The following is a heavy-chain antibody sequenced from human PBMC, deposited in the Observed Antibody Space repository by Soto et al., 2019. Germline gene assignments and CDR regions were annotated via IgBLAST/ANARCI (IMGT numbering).Heavy chain of an antibody. Sequence: EVQLVESGGGLVQPGGSLRLSCAASGFTFSSYWMSWVRQAPGKGLEWVANIKQDGSEKYYVDSVKGRFTISRDNAKNSLYLQMNSLRAEDTAVYYCARAYYGDYPNNWFDPWGQGTLVTVSS. CDR2: IKQDGSEK. CDR3: ARAYYGDYPNNWFDP. D-gene: IGHD4-17*01. CDR1: GFTFSSYW. J-gene: IGHJ5*02. V-gene: IGHV3-7*03.